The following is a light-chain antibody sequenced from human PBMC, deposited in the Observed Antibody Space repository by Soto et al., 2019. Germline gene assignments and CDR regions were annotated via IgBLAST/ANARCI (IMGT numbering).Light chain of an antibody. Sequence: DIQMTQSPSTLSASVGDRVTITCRASQSISSWLAWYQQKPGKAPKLLIYDASSLESGVPSRFSGSGSGTEFTLTISSLHLDDFATSTSELYNIYSCNFRQGTKV. CDR2: DAS. CDR3: ELYNIYSCN. J-gene: IGKJ1*01. CDR1: QSISSW. V-gene: IGKV1-5*01.